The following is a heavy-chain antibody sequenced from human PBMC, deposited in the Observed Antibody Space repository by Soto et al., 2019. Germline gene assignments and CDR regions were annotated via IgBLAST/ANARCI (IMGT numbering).Heavy chain of an antibody. V-gene: IGHV3-7*05. CDR3: ARDSVWFGESFPNDY. Sequence: GGSLRLSCAASGFTFSSYWMSWVRQAPGKGLEWVANIKQDGSEKYYVDSVKGRFTISRDNAKNSLYLQMNSLRAEDTAVYYCARDSVWFGESFPNDYWGQGTLVTVSS. D-gene: IGHD3-10*01. CDR1: GFTFSSYW. CDR2: IKQDGSEK. J-gene: IGHJ4*02.